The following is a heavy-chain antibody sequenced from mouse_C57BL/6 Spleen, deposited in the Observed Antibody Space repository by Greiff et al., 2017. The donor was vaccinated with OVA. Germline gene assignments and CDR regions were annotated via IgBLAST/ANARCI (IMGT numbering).Heavy chain of an antibody. Sequence: QVQLQQSGPELVKPGASVKISCKASGYSFTSYYIHWVKQRPGQGLEWIGWIYPGSGNTKYNEKFKGKATLTADTSSSTAYMQLSSLTSEDAAVYYCAREGDYDDGWFAYWGQGTLVTVSA. D-gene: IGHD2-4*01. CDR2: IYPGSGNT. CDR1: GYSFTSYY. V-gene: IGHV1-66*01. CDR3: AREGDYDDGWFAY. J-gene: IGHJ3*01.